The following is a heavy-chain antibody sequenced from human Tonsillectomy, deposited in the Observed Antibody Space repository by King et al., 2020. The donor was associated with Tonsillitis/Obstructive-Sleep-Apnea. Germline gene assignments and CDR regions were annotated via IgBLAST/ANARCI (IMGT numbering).Heavy chain of an antibody. CDR3: AKDPGGYDGLGPSPTNGMDV. CDR1: GFTFSSYA. V-gene: IGHV3-23*04. J-gene: IGHJ6*02. CDR2: ISAGGGST. D-gene: IGHD5-12*01. Sequence: EVQLVESGGGLIQPGGSLRLSCAASGFTFSSYAMSWVRQAPGKGLEWVSVISAGGGSTYYADSVKGRFTISRDNSKNTLYLQMNSLRAEDTAVYYCAKDPGGYDGLGPSPTNGMDVWGQGTTVTVSS.